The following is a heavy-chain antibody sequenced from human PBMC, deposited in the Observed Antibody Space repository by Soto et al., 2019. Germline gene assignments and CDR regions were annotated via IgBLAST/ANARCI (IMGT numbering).Heavy chain of an antibody. CDR1: GGTFSSYA. D-gene: IGHD4-17*01. Sequence: GASVKVSCKASGGTFSSYAISWVRQAPGQGLDWLGGFILIFVTANYAQKFQGRVTITADESTSTAYMELSSLRFEDTAVYYCARESYGDYLGYYGMDVWGQGTTVTVSS. CDR2: FILIFVTA. J-gene: IGHJ6*02. V-gene: IGHV1-69*13. CDR3: ARESYGDYLGYYGMDV.